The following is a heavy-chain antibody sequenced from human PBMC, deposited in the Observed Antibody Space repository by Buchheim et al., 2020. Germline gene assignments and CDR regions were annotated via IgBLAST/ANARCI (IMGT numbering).Heavy chain of an antibody. CDR3: APEVRYYDSSGAPGDWFDP. D-gene: IGHD3-22*01. Sequence: QVQLVQSGAEVKKPGASVKVSCKASGYTFTSYYMHWVRQAPGQGLEWMGIINPSGGSTSYAQKFQGRVTMTRDTSTSTVYMELSSLRSEDTAVYYCAPEVRYYDSSGAPGDWFDPWGQGTL. CDR1: GYTFTSYY. V-gene: IGHV1-46*01. J-gene: IGHJ5*02. CDR2: INPSGGST.